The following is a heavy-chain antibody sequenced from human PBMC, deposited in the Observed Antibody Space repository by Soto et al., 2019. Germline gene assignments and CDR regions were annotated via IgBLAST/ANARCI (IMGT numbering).Heavy chain of an antibody. D-gene: IGHD3-22*01. J-gene: IGHJ4*02. CDR3: ARDSSGYSFDY. V-gene: IGHV4-61*01. CDR2: IYYSGST. CDR1: GGSGSSGSYY. Sequence: SETLSLTCTVSGGSGSSGSYYWSWIRQPPGKGLEWIGYIYYSGSTNYNPSLKSRVTISVDTSKNQFSLKLSSVTAADTAVYYCARDSSGYSFDYWGQGTLVTVYS.